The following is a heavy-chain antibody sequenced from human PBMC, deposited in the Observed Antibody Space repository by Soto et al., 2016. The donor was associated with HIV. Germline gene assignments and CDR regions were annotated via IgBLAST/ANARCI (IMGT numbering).Heavy chain of an antibody. CDR3: TEARYYCSGGSCPHWFDP. CDR2: IRSKANNYAT. Sequence: EVQLVESGGGLVQPGGSLKLSCAASGFTFSGSAMHWARQASGKGLEWVGRIRSKANNYATAYAASVKGRFTISRDDSKNTAYLQMDSLKTEDTAVYYCTEARYYCSGGSCPHWFDPWGQGTLVTASS. V-gene: IGHV3-73*01. CDR1: GFTFSGSA. D-gene: IGHD2-15*01. J-gene: IGHJ5*02.